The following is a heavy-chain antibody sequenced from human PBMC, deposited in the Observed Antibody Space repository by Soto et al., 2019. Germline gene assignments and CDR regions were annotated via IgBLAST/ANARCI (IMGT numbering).Heavy chain of an antibody. CDR2: MNPNSGNT. Sequence: QVQLVQSGAEVMKPGASVKVSCKDSGYTLASYDINWVRQATGQGLEWMGWMNPNSGNTGYAKKYQGRVIMTRNTSTNTAYLELSNLRSADTAVYYCARPLVFESCTLGVCQVGYSFYLWGQVTIGTVCS. V-gene: IGHV1-8*01. J-gene: IGHJ3*01. CDR1: GYTLASYD. D-gene: IGHD2-8*01. CDR3: ARPLVFESCTLGVCQVGYSFYL.